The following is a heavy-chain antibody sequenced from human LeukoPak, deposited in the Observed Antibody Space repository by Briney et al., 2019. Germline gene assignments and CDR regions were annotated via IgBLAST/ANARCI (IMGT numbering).Heavy chain of an antibody. CDR3: AGEWPGYSSSWDKIDY. D-gene: IGHD6-13*01. J-gene: IGHJ4*02. CDR1: GGSISSYY. CDR2: IYYSGTT. V-gene: IGHV4-59*12. Sequence: PSETLSLTCTVSGGSISSYYWSWIRQPPGKGLEWIGYIYYSGTTNYNPSLKSRVTISVDTSKNQFSLKLSSVTAADTAVYYCAGEWPGYSSSWDKIDYWGQGTLVTVSS.